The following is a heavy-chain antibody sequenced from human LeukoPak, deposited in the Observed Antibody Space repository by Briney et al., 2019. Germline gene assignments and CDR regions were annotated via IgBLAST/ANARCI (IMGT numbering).Heavy chain of an antibody. CDR3: ARETGDMVRTRLLLCLDY. J-gene: IGHJ4*02. CDR1: GYTFTSYA. Sequence: ASVKVSCKATGYTFTSYAMNWVRQAPGQGLEWMGWINTNTGNPTYAQGFTGRFVFSLDTSVSTAYLQISSLKAEDTAVYYCARETGDMVRTRLLLCLDYWGQGTLVTVSS. D-gene: IGHD3-10*01. CDR2: INTNTGNP. V-gene: IGHV7-4-1*02.